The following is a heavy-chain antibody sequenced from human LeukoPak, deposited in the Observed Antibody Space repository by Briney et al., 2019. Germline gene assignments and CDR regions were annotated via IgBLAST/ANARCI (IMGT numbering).Heavy chain of an antibody. CDR2: IIPIFGTA. Sequence: SVKVSCKASGGTFSSYAISWVRQAPGQGLEWMGGIIPIFGTANYAQKFQGRVTITADESTSTAYMELSSLRSEDTAVYYCARSMEQWLVRGTQTFFDYWGQGTLVTVSS. J-gene: IGHJ4*02. V-gene: IGHV1-69*13. D-gene: IGHD6-19*01. CDR1: GGTFSSYA. CDR3: ARSMEQWLVRGTQTFFDY.